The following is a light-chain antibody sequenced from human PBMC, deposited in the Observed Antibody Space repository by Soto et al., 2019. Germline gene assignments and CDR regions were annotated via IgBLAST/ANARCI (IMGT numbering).Light chain of an antibody. CDR2: AAS. CDR3: QQYNNWAYT. CDR1: QNVGNN. Sequence: EILMTQSPAPLSVFPGETATLSCRASQNVGNNFAWYQQRPGQPPRLLIYAASTRATGVPARFSGSGSGTLFTLTVSSLQSEDFAIYYCQQYNNWAYTFGQGTRLEIK. J-gene: IGKJ2*01. V-gene: IGKV3-15*01.